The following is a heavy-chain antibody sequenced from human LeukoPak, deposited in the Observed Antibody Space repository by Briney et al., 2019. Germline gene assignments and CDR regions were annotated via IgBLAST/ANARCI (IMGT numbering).Heavy chain of an antibody. CDR1: GFTFSSCW. Sequence: GGSLRLSCAASGFTFSSCWMSWVRQAPGKGLEWVANIKQDGSEKYYVDSVKGRFTISRDNAKNSLYLQMNSLRAEDTAVYYCARDSSHINYYYYGMDVWGQGTTVTVSS. V-gene: IGHV3-7*01. CDR2: IKQDGSEK. D-gene: IGHD2-21*01. J-gene: IGHJ6*02. CDR3: ARDSSHINYYYYGMDV.